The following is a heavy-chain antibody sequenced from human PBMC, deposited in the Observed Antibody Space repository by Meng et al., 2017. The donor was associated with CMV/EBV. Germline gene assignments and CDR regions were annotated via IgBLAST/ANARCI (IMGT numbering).Heavy chain of an antibody. V-gene: IGHV3-66*02. J-gene: IGHJ3*02. CDR1: GFTFSMYA. D-gene: IGHD2/OR15-2a*01. CDR2: IYSGGST. CDR3: ARKIVDDAFDI. Sequence: GEPLKISCAASGFTFSMYAMSWVRQAPGKGLEWVSVIYSGGSTYYADSVKGRFTISRDNSKNTLYLQMNSLRAEDTAVYYCARKIVDDAFDIWGQGTMVTVSS.